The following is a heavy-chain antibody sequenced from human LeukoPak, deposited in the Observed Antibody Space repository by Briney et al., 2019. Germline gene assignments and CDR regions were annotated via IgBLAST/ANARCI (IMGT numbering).Heavy chain of an antibody. CDR1: GYTFTSYY. V-gene: IGHV1-18*04. CDR3: ASMRRFLEWSIDY. J-gene: IGHJ4*02. D-gene: IGHD3-3*01. Sequence: ASVKVSCKASGYTFTSYYMHWVRQAPGQGLEWMGWISAYNGNTNYAQKLQGRVTMTTDTSTSTAYMELRSLRSDDTAVYYCASMRRFLEWSIDYWGQGTLVTVSS. CDR2: ISAYNGNT.